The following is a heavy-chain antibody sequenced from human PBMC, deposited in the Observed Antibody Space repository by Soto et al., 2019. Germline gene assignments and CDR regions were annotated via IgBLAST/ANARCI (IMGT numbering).Heavy chain of an antibody. CDR3: ARDIGSGSPYPYFDY. V-gene: IGHV1-69*13. J-gene: IGHJ4*02. Sequence: GASVKVSCKASGGTFSSYAISWVRQAPGQGLEWMGGIIPIFGTANYAQKFQGRVTITADESTSTAYMELSSLRSEGTAVYYCARDIGSGSPYPYFDYWGQGTLVTVSS. CDR2: IIPIFGTA. D-gene: IGHD6-19*01. CDR1: GGTFSSYA.